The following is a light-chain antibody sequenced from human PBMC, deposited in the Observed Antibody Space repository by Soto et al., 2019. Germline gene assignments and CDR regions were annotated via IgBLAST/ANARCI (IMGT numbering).Light chain of an antibody. Sequence: DLQMTQSPSTLSASVGDRITITCRASQSISSWLAWYQHRPGKAPKLLIYDASTLQRGVPSRFSGSGSGTEFTLTISNLQPDDFATYYCQQSNNSPWTFGQGTKVEIK. CDR1: QSISSW. CDR3: QQSNNSPWT. V-gene: IGKV1-5*01. J-gene: IGKJ1*01. CDR2: DAS.